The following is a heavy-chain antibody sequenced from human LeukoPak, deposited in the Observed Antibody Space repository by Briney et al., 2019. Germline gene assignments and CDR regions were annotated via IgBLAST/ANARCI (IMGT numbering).Heavy chain of an antibody. CDR2: INPNSGGT. CDR3: ASPWGRWFGELIWYFDL. Sequence: ASVTVSCKASGYTFTSRYMHWVRQAPGQGLEWMGWINPNSGGTNYAQRFQGRVTMTRDTSITTAYMELSRLRSDDTAVYYCASPWGRWFGELIWYFDLWGRGTLVTVSS. CDR1: GYTFTSRY. D-gene: IGHD3-10*01. J-gene: IGHJ2*01. V-gene: IGHV1-2*02.